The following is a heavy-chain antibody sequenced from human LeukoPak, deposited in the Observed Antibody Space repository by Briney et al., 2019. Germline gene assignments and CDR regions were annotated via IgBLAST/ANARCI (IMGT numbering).Heavy chain of an antibody. V-gene: IGHV4-59*01. Sequence: SETLSLTCTVSGGSISSYYWSWIRQPPGKGLEWVGYIYYSGRTNYNPSLKSRVTISVDTSKNQFSLKLSSVTAADTAVYYCAREHSSGYHDYWGQGTLVTVSS. J-gene: IGHJ4*02. CDR2: IYYSGRT. CDR3: AREHSSGYHDY. D-gene: IGHD3-22*01. CDR1: GGSISSYY.